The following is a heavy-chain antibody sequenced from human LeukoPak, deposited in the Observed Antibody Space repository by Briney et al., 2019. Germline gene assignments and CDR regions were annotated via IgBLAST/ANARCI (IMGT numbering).Heavy chain of an antibody. D-gene: IGHD2-2*01. V-gene: IGHV3-23*01. CDR2: ISGSGDNT. J-gene: IGHJ4*02. Sequence: GGTLRLSCAASGFTFSSYAMSWVRQAPGKGLEWVSVISGSGDNTYYAHSVKGRLTISRDNSKNTLYLQMNSLRGEDTAVYYCARALVPAAPFDYWGQGTLVTVSS. CDR1: GFTFSSYA. CDR3: ARALVPAAPFDY.